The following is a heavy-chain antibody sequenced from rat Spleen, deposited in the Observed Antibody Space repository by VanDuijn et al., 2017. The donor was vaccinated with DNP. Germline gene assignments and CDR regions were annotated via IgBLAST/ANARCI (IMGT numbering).Heavy chain of an antibody. V-gene: IGHV3-1*01. Sequence: EVRLQESGPGLVKPSQSLSLTCSVTGSSITSNYWGWIRQFPGNKMEYIGRISFSGSPNYNPSLKSRISITRDTSKNLFFLHLDSVTTEDTATYYCTRWVWYCDYWGQGIIVTVSS. CDR2: ISFSGSP. J-gene: IGHJ2*01. CDR3: TRWVWYCDY. CDR1: GSSITSNY.